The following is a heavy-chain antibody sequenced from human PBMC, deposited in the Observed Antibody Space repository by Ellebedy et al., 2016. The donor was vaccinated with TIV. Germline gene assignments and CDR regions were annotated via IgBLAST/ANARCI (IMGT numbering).Heavy chain of an antibody. D-gene: IGHD6-13*01. Sequence: MPGGSLRLSCTLSGGSIGSRSYYWGWIRQPPGKGLEWIEGVYYSGSTYYHPSIKSRVTISVETSKNQFSLKLSSLTAEDTAAYYCARFPWYSSSWSSFDYWGQGTLVTVSS. V-gene: IGHV4-39*07. CDR2: VYYSGST. J-gene: IGHJ4*02. CDR1: GGSIGSRSYY. CDR3: ARFPWYSSSWSSFDY.